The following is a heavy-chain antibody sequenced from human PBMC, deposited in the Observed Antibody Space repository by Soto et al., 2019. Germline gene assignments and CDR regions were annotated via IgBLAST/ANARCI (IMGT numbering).Heavy chain of an antibody. V-gene: IGHV4-39*01. Sequence: SETLSLTCTVSGDSIRSSNYFWGWIRQPPGKGLEWVGSIYDSGVTYYNPSLKSRVTISAYTSKKQFSLKLNSVTAADTAVYYCARPPTAKLDAFEIWGQGTMVTVSS. CDR2: IYDSGVT. CDR3: ARPPTAKLDAFEI. J-gene: IGHJ3*02. CDR1: GDSIRSSNYF. D-gene: IGHD1-26*01.